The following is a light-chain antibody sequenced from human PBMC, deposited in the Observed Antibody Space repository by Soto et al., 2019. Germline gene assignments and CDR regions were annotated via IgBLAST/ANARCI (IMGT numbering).Light chain of an antibody. Sequence: QSVLTQPPSASGTPGQRVTISCSGSSSNIGSNTVNWYQQLPGTAPKLLIYSNNERPSGVPDRFSGSKSGTSASLAISGLQSEDEADFYCAAWDDSLNAYVIGTGTKVT. V-gene: IGLV1-44*01. CDR1: SSNIGSNT. J-gene: IGLJ1*01. CDR3: AAWDDSLNAYV. CDR2: SNN.